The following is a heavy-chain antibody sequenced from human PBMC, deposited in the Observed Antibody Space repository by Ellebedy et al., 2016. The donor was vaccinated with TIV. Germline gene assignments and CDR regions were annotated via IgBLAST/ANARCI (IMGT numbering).Heavy chain of an antibody. Sequence: GGSLRLXXAASGFTFSSYAMHWVRQAPGKGLEWVAVISYDGSNKYYADSVKGRFTISRDNSKNTLYLQMNSLRAEDTAVYYCTTDGETERITIFGVDLRNLYGMDVWGQGTTVTVSS. CDR1: GFTFSSYA. D-gene: IGHD3-3*01. J-gene: IGHJ6*02. CDR2: ISYDGSNK. V-gene: IGHV3-30*04. CDR3: TTDGETERITIFGVDLRNLYGMDV.